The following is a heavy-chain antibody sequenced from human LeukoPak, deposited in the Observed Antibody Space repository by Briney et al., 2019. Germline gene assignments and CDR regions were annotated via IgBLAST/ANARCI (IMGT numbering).Heavy chain of an antibody. CDR2: IYTSGST. J-gene: IGHJ6*03. V-gene: IGHV4-4*07. Sequence: SETLSLTCTVSGGSISSYYWSWIRQPAGKGLEWIGRIYTSGSTNYNPSLKSRVTISVDKSKNQFSLKLSSVTAADTAVYYCARVIAAAGTGWNYYYYMDVWGKGTTATVSS. CDR3: ARVIAAAGTGWNYYYYMDV. CDR1: GGSISSYY. D-gene: IGHD6-13*01.